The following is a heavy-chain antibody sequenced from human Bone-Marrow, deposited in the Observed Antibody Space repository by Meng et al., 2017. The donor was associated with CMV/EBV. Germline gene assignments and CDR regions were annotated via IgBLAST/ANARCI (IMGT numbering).Heavy chain of an antibody. D-gene: IGHD1-7*01. Sequence: SETLSLTFTVPGGPISSSSYYWDWIRQPPGKGLEWIGYIYYSGSTNYNPSLKSRVTISVVTSKNQFSLKLSAVTAADTAVYYCARSGPRPYNWNYPVYYYYGMDVWGQGTTVTVSS. CDR2: IYYSGST. J-gene: IGHJ6*02. CDR1: GGPISSSSYY. CDR3: ARSGPRPYNWNYPVYYYYGMDV. V-gene: IGHV4-61*05.